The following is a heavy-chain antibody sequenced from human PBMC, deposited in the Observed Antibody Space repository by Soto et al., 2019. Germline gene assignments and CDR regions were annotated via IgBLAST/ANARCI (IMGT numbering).Heavy chain of an antibody. V-gene: IGHV3-30-3*01. Sequence: GSLRLSCAASGFTFSSYAMHWVRQAPGKGLEWVAVISYDGSNKYYADSVKGRFTISRDNSKNTLYLQMNSLRAEDTAVYYCARDRNIVVVVALYDYWGQGTLVTVSS. CDR3: ARDRNIVVVVALYDY. D-gene: IGHD2-15*01. J-gene: IGHJ4*02. CDR2: ISYDGSNK. CDR1: GFTFSSYA.